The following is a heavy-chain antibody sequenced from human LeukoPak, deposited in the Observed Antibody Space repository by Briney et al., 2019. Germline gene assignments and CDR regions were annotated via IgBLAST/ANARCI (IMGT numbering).Heavy chain of an antibody. D-gene: IGHD6-13*01. Sequence: SETLSLTCTVSGGSISSDYRSWIRQPPGKGLEWIGYIDYSGSTNYNPSLQSRVTISVDTSKNQFSLQLSSVTAADTAVYYCARRAWYGYYFDYWGQGTLVTVSS. V-gene: IGHV4-59*08. J-gene: IGHJ4*02. CDR2: IDYSGST. CDR3: ARRAWYGYYFDY. CDR1: GGSISSDY.